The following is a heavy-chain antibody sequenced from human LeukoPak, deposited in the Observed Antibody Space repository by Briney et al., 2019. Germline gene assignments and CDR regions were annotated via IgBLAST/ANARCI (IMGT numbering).Heavy chain of an antibody. D-gene: IGHD6-13*01. V-gene: IGHV4-34*01. CDR3: ARGVYIAAAQYAY. J-gene: IGHJ4*02. CDR2: INHSGST. CDR1: GGSFSGYY. Sequence: TSETLSLTCAVYGGSFSGYYWSWIRQPPGKGLEWIGEINHSGSTNYNPSLKSRVTISVDTSKNQFSLKLSSVTAADTAVYYCARGVYIAAAQYAYWGQGTLVTVSS.